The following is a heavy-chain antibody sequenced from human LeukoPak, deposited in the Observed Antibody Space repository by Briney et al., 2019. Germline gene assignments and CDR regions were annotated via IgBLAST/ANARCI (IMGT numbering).Heavy chain of an antibody. J-gene: IGHJ6*02. D-gene: IGHD2-2*02. Sequence: SETLSLTCTVSGGSISSGDYYWSWIRQPPGKGLEWIGYIYYSGSTYYNPSLKSRVTISVDTSKNQFSLKLSSVTAADTAVYYCARADCSSTSCYKRYADYYYGMDIWAQGTTVTVSS. CDR2: IYYSGST. CDR3: ARADCSSTSCYKRYADYYYGMDI. V-gene: IGHV4-30-4*01. CDR1: GGSISSGDYY.